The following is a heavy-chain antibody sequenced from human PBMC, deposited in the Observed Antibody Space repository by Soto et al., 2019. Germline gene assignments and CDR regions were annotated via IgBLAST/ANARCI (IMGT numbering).Heavy chain of an antibody. CDR3: ARGRYGDY. Sequence: QVHLVQSGAEVKKPGASVKVSCKGSGYAFTTYGITWVRQAPGQGLEWMGWISAHHGNTNYAPKLQGRVTVTRDTSTSTAYMELRSLRSDDTAVYYCARGRYGDYWGQGARVTVSS. CDR2: ISAHHGNT. D-gene: IGHD1-1*01. J-gene: IGHJ4*02. V-gene: IGHV1-18*01. CDR1: GYAFTTYG.